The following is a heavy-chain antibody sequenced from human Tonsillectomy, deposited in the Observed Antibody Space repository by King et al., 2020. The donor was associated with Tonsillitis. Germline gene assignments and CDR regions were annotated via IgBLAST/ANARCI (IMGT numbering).Heavy chain of an antibody. CDR2: IHSDGTT. D-gene: IGHD1-7*01. J-gene: IGHJ4*02. V-gene: IGHV3-53*01. Sequence: VQLVESGGGLVQRGGSLRLSCAASGFIVSSNYMSWVRQAPGKGLEWVSCIHSDGTTYYADSVKGRFTMSRDNSKNTVYLQMNGLGVEDTAVYYCARWVNWNYFYYFDYWGQGTLVTVSS. CDR3: ARWVNWNYFYYFDY. CDR1: GFIVSSNY.